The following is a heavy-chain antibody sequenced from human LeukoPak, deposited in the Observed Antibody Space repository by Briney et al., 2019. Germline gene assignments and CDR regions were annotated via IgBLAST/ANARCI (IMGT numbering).Heavy chain of an antibody. CDR1: GFTFDDYG. J-gene: IGHJ4*02. CDR3: ARARWIQLWLSGFDY. D-gene: IGHD5-18*01. V-gene: IGHV3-20*04. Sequence: GGSLRLSCAASGFTFDDYGMSWVRQAPGKGLEWVSGINWNGGSTGYADSVKGRFTISRDNAKNSLYLQVNSLRAEDTALYYCARARWIQLWLSGFDYWGQGTLVTVSS. CDR2: INWNGGST.